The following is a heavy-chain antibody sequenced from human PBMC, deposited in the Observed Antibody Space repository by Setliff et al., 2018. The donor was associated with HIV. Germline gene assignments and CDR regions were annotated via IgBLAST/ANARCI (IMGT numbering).Heavy chain of an antibody. CDR2: IYTNGRT. Sequence: SETLSLTCTVSGGSISSNSYYWSWVRQPAGKGLEWIGHIYTNGRTNYNPPLKSRVTISVDTSENQFSLKLSSVTAADTAVYYCAREVDVVTTSDAFDIWGQGTMVTVSS. CDR1: GGSISSNSYY. V-gene: IGHV4-61*09. D-gene: IGHD2-21*02. CDR3: AREVDVVTTSDAFDI. J-gene: IGHJ3*02.